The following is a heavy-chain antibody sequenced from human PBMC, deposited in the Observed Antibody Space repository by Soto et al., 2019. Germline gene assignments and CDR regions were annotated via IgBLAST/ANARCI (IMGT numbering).Heavy chain of an antibody. CDR3: AKEAHYYDSSGYYPYYFDY. CDR2: ISGSGGST. J-gene: IGHJ4*02. D-gene: IGHD3-22*01. Sequence: GSLRLSCAASGFTFSSYAMSWVRQAPGKGLEWVSAISGSGGSTYYADSVKGRFTISRDNSKNTLYLQMNSLRAEDTAVYYCAKEAHYYDSSGYYPYYFDYWGQGTLVTVSS. CDR1: GFTFSSYA. V-gene: IGHV3-23*01.